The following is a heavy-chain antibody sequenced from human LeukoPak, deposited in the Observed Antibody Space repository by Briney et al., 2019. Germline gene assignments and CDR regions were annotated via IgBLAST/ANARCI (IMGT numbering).Heavy chain of an antibody. Sequence: GGSLRLSCAASGFTFSSYAMNWVRQAPGKGLEWVSGISGSGGATYYADSVKGRFTISRDNAKNSLYLQMNSLRAEDTAVYYCARENGLGVIYYWGQGPLVTVSS. CDR2: ISGSGGAT. CDR3: ARENGLGVIYY. D-gene: IGHD3-10*01. J-gene: IGHJ4*02. V-gene: IGHV3-23*01. CDR1: GFTFSSYA.